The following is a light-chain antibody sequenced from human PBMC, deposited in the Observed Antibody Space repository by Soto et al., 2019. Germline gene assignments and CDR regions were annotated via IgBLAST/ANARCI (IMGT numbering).Light chain of an antibody. V-gene: IGLV2-14*01. CDR1: SSDIGGYNY. Sequence: QSALTQPASVSGSPGQSITISCTGTSSDIGGYNYVSWYQHHPGKAPKLMIYEVSNRPSGVSNRFSGSKSGNTASLTISGLQAEDEADYHCSSYTSRTTFVIFGGGTKVIVL. J-gene: IGLJ2*01. CDR2: EVS. CDR3: SSYTSRTTFVI.